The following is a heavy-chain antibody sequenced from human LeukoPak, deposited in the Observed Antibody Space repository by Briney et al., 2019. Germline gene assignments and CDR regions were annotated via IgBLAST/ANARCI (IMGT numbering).Heavy chain of an antibody. CDR2: IIPIFGTA. Sequence: GASVKVSCKASGGTFSSYAISWVRQAPGQGLEWMGGIIPIFGTANYAQKFQGRVTITADESTSTAYTELSSLRSEDTAAYYCARGATVDTALSDYWGQGTLVTVSS. CDR1: GGTFSSYA. CDR3: ARGATVDTALSDY. V-gene: IGHV1-69*13. J-gene: IGHJ4*02. D-gene: IGHD5-18*01.